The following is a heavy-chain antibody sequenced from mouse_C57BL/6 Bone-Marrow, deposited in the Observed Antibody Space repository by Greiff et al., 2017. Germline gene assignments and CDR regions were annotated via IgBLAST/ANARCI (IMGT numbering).Heavy chain of an antibody. D-gene: IGHD2-4*01. CDR3: AREGDYDGYYYAMDY. CDR1: GYTFTSYW. Sequence: QVQLQQPGAELVKPGASVKMSCKASGYTFTSYWITWVKQRPGQGLAWIGDIYPGSGSTNYNEKFKSKATLTVDTSSSTAYMQLSSLTSEDSAVYYCAREGDYDGYYYAMDYWGQGTSVTVSS. V-gene: IGHV1-55*01. CDR2: IYPGSGST. J-gene: IGHJ4*01.